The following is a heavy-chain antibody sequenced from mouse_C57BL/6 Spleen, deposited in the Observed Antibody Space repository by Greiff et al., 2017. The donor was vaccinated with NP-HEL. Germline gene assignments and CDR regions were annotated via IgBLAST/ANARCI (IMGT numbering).Heavy chain of an antibody. D-gene: IGHD3-3*01. CDR3: ARGGDVGDY. Sequence: EVMLVESGGDLVKPGGSLKLSCAASGFTFSSYGMSWVRQTPDKRLEWVATISSGGSYTYYPDSVKGRFTISRDNAKNTLYLQMSSLKSEDTAMYYCARGGDVGDYWGQGTTLTVSS. V-gene: IGHV5-6*01. CDR2: ISSGGSYT. CDR1: GFTFSSYG. J-gene: IGHJ2*01.